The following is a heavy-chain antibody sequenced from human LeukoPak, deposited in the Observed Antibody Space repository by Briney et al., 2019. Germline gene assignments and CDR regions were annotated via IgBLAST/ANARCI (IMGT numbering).Heavy chain of an antibody. D-gene: IGHD5-24*01. Sequence: PGGSLRLSCAASGFIFSNYIMNWVRQAPGKGLEWVSSISSSSSYIYYSDSVKGRFTISRDNAKNSLYLQMNSLRAEDTAVYYCARDGYNKLYYWGQGPLVTVSS. V-gene: IGHV3-21*01. CDR2: ISSSSSYI. CDR3: ARDGYNKLYY. CDR1: GFIFSNYI. J-gene: IGHJ4*02.